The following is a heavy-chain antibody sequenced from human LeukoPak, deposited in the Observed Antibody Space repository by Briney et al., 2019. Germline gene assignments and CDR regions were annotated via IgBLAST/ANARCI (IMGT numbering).Heavy chain of an antibody. CDR3: TTETGYSGSYYSRGL. D-gene: IGHD1-26*01. V-gene: IGHV1-58*02. CDR2: IVVGSGNT. Sequence: ASVKVSCKASGFTFTSSAMQWVRQARGQRLEWIGWIVVGSGNTNYAQKFQERVTITRDMSTSTAYMELSSLRSEDTAVYYCTTETGYSGSYYSRGLWGQGTLVTVSS. J-gene: IGHJ4*02. CDR1: GFTFTSSA.